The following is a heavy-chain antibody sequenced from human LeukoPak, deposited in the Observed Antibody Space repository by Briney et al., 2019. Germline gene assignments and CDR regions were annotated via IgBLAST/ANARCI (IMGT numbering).Heavy chain of an antibody. Sequence: PGGSLRRSCAASGFTFSSYWMHWVRQAPWKGLVWVSRINSDGSSTSYADSVKGRFTISRDNAKNTLYPQMNSLRAEDTAVYYCARDRDYYFDYWGQGTLVTVSS. V-gene: IGHV3-74*01. CDR1: GFTFSSYW. CDR3: ARDRDYYFDY. J-gene: IGHJ4*02. D-gene: IGHD5-24*01. CDR2: INSDGSST.